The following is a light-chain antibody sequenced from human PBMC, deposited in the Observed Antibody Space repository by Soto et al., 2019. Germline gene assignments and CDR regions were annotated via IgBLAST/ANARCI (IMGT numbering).Light chain of an antibody. J-gene: IGKJ1*01. CDR3: QQYDNWPRT. CDR1: QSVSSN. Sequence: EIVMTQSPATLSVSPGERATLSCRASQSVSSNLAWYQHKPGQAPRLLIYRASTRATGIPATFSGSGSGTEFTLTISSLQSGDFAVYYCQQYDNWPRTFGQGTKVEIK. V-gene: IGKV3-15*01. CDR2: RAS.